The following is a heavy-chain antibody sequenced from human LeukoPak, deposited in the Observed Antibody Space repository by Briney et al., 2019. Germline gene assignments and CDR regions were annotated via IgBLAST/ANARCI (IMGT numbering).Heavy chain of an antibody. J-gene: IGHJ4*02. CDR1: GYTSTGYY. D-gene: IGHD6-19*01. Sequence: ASVKVSCKASGYTSTGYYMHWVRQAPGQGLEWMGWINPNSGGTNYAQKFQGRVTMTRDTSISTAYMELSRLRSDDTAVYYCARDYTSIAVAGRLDYWGQGTLVTVSS. CDR3: ARDYTSIAVAGRLDY. CDR2: INPNSGGT. V-gene: IGHV1-2*02.